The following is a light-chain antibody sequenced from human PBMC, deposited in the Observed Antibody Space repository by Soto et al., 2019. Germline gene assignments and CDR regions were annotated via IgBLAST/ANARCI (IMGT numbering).Light chain of an antibody. V-gene: IGLV2-23*01. CDR3: FSFTSTNTHV. CDR2: ETS. Sequence: YVRSEPASVCGYPGEAVTISSTGTSSDFGSYKFVSWYQHHPGKVPKVIIYETSKRPSGVSDRFSGSKSGNTASLTISGLQAEDEADYYCFSFTSTNTHVFGSGTKVTVL. CDR1: SSDFGSYKF. J-gene: IGLJ1*01.